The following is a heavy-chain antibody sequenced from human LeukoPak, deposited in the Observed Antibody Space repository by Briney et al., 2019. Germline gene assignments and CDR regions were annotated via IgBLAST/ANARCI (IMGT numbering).Heavy chain of an antibody. Sequence: GESLKISCKGSGYSFTSYWIGWVRQMPGKGLEWMGIIYPGDSDTRYSPSFQGQVTISADKPISTAYLQWSSLKASDTAMYYCATRRGTTVVTPDAFDIWGQGTMVTVSS. J-gene: IGHJ3*02. CDR2: IYPGDSDT. CDR1: GYSFTSYW. D-gene: IGHD4-23*01. V-gene: IGHV5-51*01. CDR3: ATRRGTTVVTPDAFDI.